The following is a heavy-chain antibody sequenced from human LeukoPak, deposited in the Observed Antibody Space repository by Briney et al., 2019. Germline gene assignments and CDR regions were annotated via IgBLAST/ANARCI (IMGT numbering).Heavy chain of an antibody. D-gene: IGHD3-10*01. CDR3: ARDDLFGNYFDS. CDR2: ISGGSGPR. Sequence: GGSLRLSCVASGFTFDNYSLNWIRQAPGKGLEWISYISGGSGPRYYADSVKGRFTISRDNSKNSLFLQMSTLRADDTAVYYCARDDLFGNYFDSWGQGTLVAVSS. V-gene: IGHV3-48*01. J-gene: IGHJ4*02. CDR1: GFTFDNYS.